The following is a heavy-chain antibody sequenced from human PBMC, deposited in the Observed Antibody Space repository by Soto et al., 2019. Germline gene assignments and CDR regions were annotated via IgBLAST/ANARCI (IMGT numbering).Heavy chain of an antibody. CDR1: GGSISSSNW. CDR3: ATLPPRVVASLLPIPT. J-gene: IGHJ5*02. Sequence: VQLRQSGPGLVKPSGTLSLTCAVSGGSISSSNWWTWVRQAPGKGLEWIGEIYHSGNTYYNPSLKGRVTLAVDKSNNHFSLQLNSVTAADTAVYYCATLPPRVVASLLPIPTWGQGTLVTVSS. V-gene: IGHV4-4*02. D-gene: IGHD1-26*01. CDR2: IYHSGNT.